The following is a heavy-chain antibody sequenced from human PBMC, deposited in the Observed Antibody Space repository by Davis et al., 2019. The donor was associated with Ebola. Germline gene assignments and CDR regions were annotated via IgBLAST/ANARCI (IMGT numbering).Heavy chain of an antibody. D-gene: IGHD2-15*01. V-gene: IGHV3-30*18. J-gene: IGHJ4*02. CDR3: AKDAATVMVLAALDY. CDR2: ISYDGSLK. Sequence: PGGSLRLSCAASGFTFSTYGMHWVRQAPGKGLEWVAVISYDGSLKYFTDSVKGRFTISRDNSKNTVYLQMNSLRAEDTAVYYCAKDAATVMVLAALDYWGQGTLVTVSS. CDR1: GFTFSTYG.